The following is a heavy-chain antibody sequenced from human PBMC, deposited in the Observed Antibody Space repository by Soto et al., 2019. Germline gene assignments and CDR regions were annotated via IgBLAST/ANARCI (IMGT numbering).Heavy chain of an antibody. CDR2: VYHSGSA. D-gene: IGHD5-18*01. V-gene: IGHV4-61*01. CDR1: DGSASRGSYQ. J-gene: IGHJ4*02. CDR3: LRDQWIQSFDY. Sequence: PSETLSLTCTVSDGSASRGSYQLSWIRQPPGKGLEWIGHVYHSGSANYNPSLKSRVTISVDTSKDQFSLKLRSVTAADTAVYYCLRDQWIQSFDYRGQRASVTVS.